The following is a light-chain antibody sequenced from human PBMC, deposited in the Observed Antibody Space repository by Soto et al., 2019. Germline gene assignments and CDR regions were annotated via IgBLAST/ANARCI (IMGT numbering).Light chain of an antibody. CDR1: QTISRNY. CDR3: QQYGSSPPIT. Sequence: ALTQSPGTLSLSAGERATVSCRASQTISRNYLAWYQKKPGQAPRLLIYGASTRATGIPDRFTGSGSGTDFTLTIARLEPEDFAVYYCQQYGSSPPITFGQGTRLEIK. J-gene: IGKJ5*01. V-gene: IGKV3-20*01. CDR2: GAS.